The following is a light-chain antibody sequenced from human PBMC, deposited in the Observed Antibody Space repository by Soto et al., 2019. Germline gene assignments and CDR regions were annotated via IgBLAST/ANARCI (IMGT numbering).Light chain of an antibody. CDR3: QQYGTSQT. Sequence: EIVLTQSPGTLSLSLGERATLSCRASQSVSSTYSAWYQQKPGQAPRLLIYGASSRATGIPDRFSGSGSGTDFTLTISRLEPEGFAVYYCQQYGTSQTFGQGTKV. CDR1: QSVSSTY. J-gene: IGKJ1*01. V-gene: IGKV3-20*01. CDR2: GAS.